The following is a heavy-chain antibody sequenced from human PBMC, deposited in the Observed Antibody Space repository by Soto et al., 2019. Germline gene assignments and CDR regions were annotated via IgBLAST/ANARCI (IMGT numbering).Heavy chain of an antibody. J-gene: IGHJ6*02. CDR1: GFTFSSYA. V-gene: IGHV3-30-3*01. D-gene: IGHD2-2*01. CDR2: ISYDGSNK. Sequence: GGSLRLSCAASGFTFSSYAMHWVRQAPGKGLEWVAVISYDGSNKYYADSVKGRFTISRDNSKNTLYLQMDSLRAEDTAVYYCARDLEVPAAIYAYYGMDVWGQGTTVTVSS. CDR3: ARDLEVPAAIYAYYGMDV.